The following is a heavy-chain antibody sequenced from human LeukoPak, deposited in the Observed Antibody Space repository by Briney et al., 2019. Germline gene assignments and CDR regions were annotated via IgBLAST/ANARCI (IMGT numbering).Heavy chain of an antibody. CDR3: ARSGFDYYGSGTPRVWFDP. CDR2: IFPGASDT. CDR1: GYSFTSYW. D-gene: IGHD3-10*01. V-gene: IGHV5-51*01. J-gene: IGHJ5*02. Sequence: GESLKISCKGSGYSFTSYWIGWVRQMPGKGLEWMGIIFPGASDTRYSPSFQGRVTISADKSISTPYLQWSSLKASDTAMYYCARSGFDYYGSGTPRVWFDPWGQGTLVTVSS.